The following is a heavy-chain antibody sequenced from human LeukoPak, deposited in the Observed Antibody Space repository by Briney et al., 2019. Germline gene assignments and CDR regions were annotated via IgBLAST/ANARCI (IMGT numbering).Heavy chain of an antibody. V-gene: IGHV5-10-1*01. CDR2: IDPSDSYT. CDR3: ARHPRGIAVAGGDY. J-gene: IGHJ4*02. Sequence: GESLKISCKGSGYSFTSYWISWVRQMPGKGLEWMGRIDPSDSYTNYSSSFQGHVTISADKSISTAYLQWSSLKAADTAMYYCARHPRGIAVAGGDYWGQGTLVTVSS. CDR1: GYSFTSYW. D-gene: IGHD6-19*01.